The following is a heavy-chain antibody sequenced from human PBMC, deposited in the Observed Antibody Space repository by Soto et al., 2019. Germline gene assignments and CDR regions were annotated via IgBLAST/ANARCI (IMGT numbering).Heavy chain of an antibody. V-gene: IGHV4-31*03. CDR2: IYYSGST. D-gene: IGHD3-16*02. CDR1: GAYISSRVYY. CDR3: ARNRHNNFFDP. J-gene: IGHJ5*02. Sequence: TQCLPCTVSGAYISSRVYYWTSIRQSPGKGLEWIGYIYYSGSTYYNPSLESRVAISLDTSRSQFSLTLHSVTAADTAIYYCARNRHNNFFDPWGQGTLVTVSS.